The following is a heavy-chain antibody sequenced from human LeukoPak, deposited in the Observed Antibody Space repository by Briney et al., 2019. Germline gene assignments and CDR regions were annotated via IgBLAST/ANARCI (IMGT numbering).Heavy chain of an antibody. CDR3: AREYSSSWYYFDY. Sequence: GGSLRLSCAASGFTFSSYSMNWVRQAPGKGLEWVSSISSSSSYIYYADSVKGRFTISRDNAKNSLYLQMNSLRAEDTAVYFCAREYSSSWYYFDYWGQGTLVTVSS. D-gene: IGHD6-13*01. J-gene: IGHJ4*02. V-gene: IGHV3-21*01. CDR2: ISSSSSYI. CDR1: GFTFSSYS.